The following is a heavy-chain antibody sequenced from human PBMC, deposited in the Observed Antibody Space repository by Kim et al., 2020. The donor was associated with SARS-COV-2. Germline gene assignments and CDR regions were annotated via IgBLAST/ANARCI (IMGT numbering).Heavy chain of an antibody. V-gene: IGHV5-51*01. Sequence: GESLKISCKGSGYSFTSYWIGWVRQMPGKGLEWMGIIYPGDSDTRYSPSFQGQVTISADKSISTAYLQWSSLKASDTAMYYCARRGYCSGGSCLDYYYYGMDVWGQGTTVTVSS. J-gene: IGHJ6*02. D-gene: IGHD2-15*01. CDR3: ARRGYCSGGSCLDYYYYGMDV. CDR1: GYSFTSYW. CDR2: IYPGDSDT.